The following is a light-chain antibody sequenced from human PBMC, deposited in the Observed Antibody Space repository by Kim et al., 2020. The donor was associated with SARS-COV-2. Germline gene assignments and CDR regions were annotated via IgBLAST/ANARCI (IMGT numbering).Light chain of an antibody. V-gene: IGLV3-21*03. CDR1: DIGGEG. Sequence: APARTASSTAGGDDIGGEGVPWWHQKPGRAPVVVVYYDNGRPSGIPERCSGANSGNTATMTISRVADGDEADDYCREWDGTSARVFGGGTKLTVL. CDR2: YDN. CDR3: REWDGTSARV. J-gene: IGLJ3*02.